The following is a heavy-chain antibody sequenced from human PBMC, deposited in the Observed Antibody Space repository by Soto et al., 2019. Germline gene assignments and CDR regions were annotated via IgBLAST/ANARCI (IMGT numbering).Heavy chain of an antibody. CDR3: ARDPPQVVQGWFDP. CDR2: IIPILGIA. Sequence: SVKVSCKASGGTFSSYTISWVRQAPGQGLEWMGRIIPILGIANYAQKFQGRVTITADKSTSTAYMELSSPRSEDTAVYYCARDPPQVVQGWFDPWGQGALVTVSS. J-gene: IGHJ5*02. V-gene: IGHV1-69*04. CDR1: GGTFSSYT. D-gene: IGHD6-6*01.